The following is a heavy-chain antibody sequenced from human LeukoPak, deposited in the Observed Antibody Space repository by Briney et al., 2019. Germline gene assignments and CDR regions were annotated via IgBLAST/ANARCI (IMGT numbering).Heavy chain of an antibody. D-gene: IGHD6-13*01. CDR2: IIPILGIA. V-gene: IGHV1-69*04. J-gene: IGHJ4*02. CDR3: ARSGAYSSSWKYYFDY. CDR1: GGTFSSYA. Sequence: SVKVSCKASGGTFSSYAISWVRQAPGQGLEWMGRIIPILGIANYAQKFQGRVTITVDKSTSTAYMELSSLRSEDTAVYYCARSGAYSSSWKYYFDYWGQGTLVTVSS.